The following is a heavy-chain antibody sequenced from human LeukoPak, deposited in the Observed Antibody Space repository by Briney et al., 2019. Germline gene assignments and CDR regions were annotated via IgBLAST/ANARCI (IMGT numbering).Heavy chain of an antibody. Sequence: GRSLRLSCAASGFTFSSYAMHWVRQAPGKGLEWVAVISYDGSNKYYADSVKGRFTISRDNSKNTLYLQMNSLRAEDTAVYYCAKAGSYWDFDYWGQGSLVTVSS. CDR2: ISYDGSNK. V-gene: IGHV3-30-3*01. CDR1: GFTFSSYA. J-gene: IGHJ4*02. CDR3: AKAGSYWDFDY. D-gene: IGHD1-26*01.